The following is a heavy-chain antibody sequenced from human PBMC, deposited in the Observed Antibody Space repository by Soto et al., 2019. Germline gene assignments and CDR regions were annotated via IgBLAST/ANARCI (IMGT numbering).Heavy chain of an antibody. J-gene: IGHJ5*02. Sequence: QVQLVQSGAEVKKPGASVKVSCKASGYSFTDYHIHWVRQAPGQGLEWLGRINPNNGATHYGLSFQGRVTMTRDTSISTAYMELSSLRSDDTAVYYCASHDPGARFDPWGQGTLVIVSS. CDR1: GYSFTDYH. D-gene: IGHD1-1*01. V-gene: IGHV1-2*06. CDR2: INPNNGAT. CDR3: ASHDPGARFDP.